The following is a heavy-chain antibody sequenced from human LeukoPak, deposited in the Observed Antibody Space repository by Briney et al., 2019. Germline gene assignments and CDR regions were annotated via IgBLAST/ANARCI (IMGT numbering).Heavy chain of an antibody. D-gene: IGHD1-26*01. CDR1: GGSISSGSYY. Sequence: SETLSLTCTVSGGSISSGSYYWSWIRHPAGKGLEWIGRIYTSGSTNYNPSLKSRVTISVDTSKNQFSLKLSSVTAADTAVYYCAKPTLVGATWALDYWGQGTLVTVSS. CDR2: IYTSGST. V-gene: IGHV4-61*02. CDR3: AKPTLVGATWALDY. J-gene: IGHJ4*02.